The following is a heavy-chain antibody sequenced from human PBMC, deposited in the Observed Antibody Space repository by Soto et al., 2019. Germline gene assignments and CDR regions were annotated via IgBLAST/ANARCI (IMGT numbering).Heavy chain of an antibody. J-gene: IGHJ4*02. V-gene: IGHV1-46*03. CDR1: GYTFTSYY. D-gene: IGHD2-2*01. Sequence: ASVKVSCKASGYTFTSYYMHWVRLAPGQGLEWMGIINPSGGSTSYAQKFQGRVTMTRDTSTSTVYMELSSLRSEDTAVYYCARPAASRLPIDYWGQGTLVTVSS. CDR3: ARPAASRLPIDY. CDR2: INPSGGST.